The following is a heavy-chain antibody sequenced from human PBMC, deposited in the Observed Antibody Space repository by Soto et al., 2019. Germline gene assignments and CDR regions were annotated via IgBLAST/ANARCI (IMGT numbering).Heavy chain of an antibody. CDR2: ISAYNGNT. D-gene: IGHD6-13*01. V-gene: IGHV1-18*01. CDR1: GYTFTSYG. J-gene: IGHJ6*02. Sequence: QVPLVQSGAEVKKPGASVKVSCKTSGYTFTSYGISWVRQAPGQGLEWMGWISAYNGNTNYAQKLQGRVTMTTDTSTSTAYMELRSLRSDDTAVYYCAREGYSSSWYSSHYYGMDVWGQGTTVTVSS. CDR3: AREGYSSSWYSSHYYGMDV.